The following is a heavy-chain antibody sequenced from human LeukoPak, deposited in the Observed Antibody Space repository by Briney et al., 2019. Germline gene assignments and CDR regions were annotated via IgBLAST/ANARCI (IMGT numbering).Heavy chain of an antibody. CDR1: GYRFTDYW. CDR3: ARHRYSGSDTQGFDY. J-gene: IGHJ4*02. V-gene: IGHV5-51*01. D-gene: IGHD5-12*01. Sequence: PAESLMLSCKASGYRFTDYWIAWVRQMPGKVLERMGIVYPSNSETRYSPSFQGQVTISADKSISTGYLQWSSLKASDTAMYFCARHRYSGSDTQGFDYWGQGTLVTVSS. CDR2: VYPSNSET.